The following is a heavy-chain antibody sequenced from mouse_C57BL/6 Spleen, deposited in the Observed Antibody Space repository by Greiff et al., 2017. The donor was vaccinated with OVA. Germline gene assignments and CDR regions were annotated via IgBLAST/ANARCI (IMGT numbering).Heavy chain of an antibody. CDR3: ARVRDITTVVGGYAMDY. J-gene: IGHJ4*01. CDR2: ISSGSSTI. Sequence: EVQVVESGGGLVKPGGSLKLSCAASGFTFSDYGMHWVRQAPEKGLEWVAYISSGSSTIYYADTVKGRFTFPRDNAKNTLFLQMTSLRSEDTAMYYCARVRDITTVVGGYAMDYWGQGTSVTVSS. CDR1: GFTFSDYG. D-gene: IGHD1-1*01. V-gene: IGHV5-17*01.